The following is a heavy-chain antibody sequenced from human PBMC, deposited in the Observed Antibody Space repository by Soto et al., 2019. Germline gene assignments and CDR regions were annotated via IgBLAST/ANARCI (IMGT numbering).Heavy chain of an antibody. CDR1: GGTFSSYA. Sequence: QVQLVQSGAEVKKPGSSVKVSCKASGGTFSSYAISWVRQAPGQGLEWMGGIIPIFGTANYAQKFQGRVTITADESPSTAYMELSRLRSEDTAVYYCARNIVVVPAAIYYYYGMDVWGQGTTVTVSS. CDR2: IIPIFGTA. V-gene: IGHV1-69*01. CDR3: ARNIVVVPAAIYYYYGMDV. D-gene: IGHD2-2*01. J-gene: IGHJ6*02.